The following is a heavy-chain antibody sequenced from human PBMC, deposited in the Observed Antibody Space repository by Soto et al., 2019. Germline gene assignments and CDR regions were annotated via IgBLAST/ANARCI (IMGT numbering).Heavy chain of an antibody. V-gene: IGHV3-30*18. Sequence: XESLSLSCAASGFTFSSYGMHWVRQAPGKGLEWVAVISYDGSNKYYADSVKGRFTISRDNSKNTLYLQMNSLRAEDTAVYYCEKGACSSTSCHDYWGQGTLVTVSS. CDR3: EKGACSSTSCHDY. J-gene: IGHJ4*02. D-gene: IGHD2-2*01. CDR2: ISYDGSNK. CDR1: GFTFSSYG.